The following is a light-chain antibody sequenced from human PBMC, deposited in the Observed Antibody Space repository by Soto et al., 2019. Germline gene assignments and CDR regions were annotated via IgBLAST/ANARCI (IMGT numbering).Light chain of an antibody. Sequence: DIGLTQSPSSLSASPGERATLSCRASQSVSSDLAWYQQKPGQAPRLLIYGASSTATGVPARFSGSGSGTDFTLTISRLQQQDVAAYFCQQYYNCPGTFGQGTKVDIK. J-gene: IGKJ1*01. V-gene: IGKV3D-15*01. CDR1: QSVSSD. CDR3: QQYYNCPGT. CDR2: GAS.